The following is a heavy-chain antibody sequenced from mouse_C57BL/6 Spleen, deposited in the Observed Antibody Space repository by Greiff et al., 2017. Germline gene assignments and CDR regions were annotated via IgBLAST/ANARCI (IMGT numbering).Heavy chain of an antibody. CDR1: GFTFSSYT. CDR2: ISGGGGNT. V-gene: IGHV5-9*01. D-gene: IGHD2-4*01. Sequence: EVKLVESGGGLVMPGGSLKLSCAASGFTFSSYTMSWVRQTPEQRLEWVATISGGGGNTYYPDSVKGRFTISRDNAKNTLYLQMSSLRSEDTALYYCARLKYDYDGGVYFDYWGQGTTLTVSS. J-gene: IGHJ2*01. CDR3: ARLKYDYDGGVYFDY.